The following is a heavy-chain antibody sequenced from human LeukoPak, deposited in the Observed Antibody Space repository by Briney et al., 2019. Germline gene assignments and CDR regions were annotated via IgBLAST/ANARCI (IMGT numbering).Heavy chain of an antibody. CDR3: ARDVAGHDY. CDR1: GFTFSSYS. J-gene: IGHJ4*02. Sequence: GGSLRLSCAASGFTFSSYSMNWVRQAPGKGLEWVSYISSSSSTIYYADSVKGRFTISRDNAKNSLYLQMNSLRAEDTAVYYCARDVAGHDYWGQGTLVTVSS. D-gene: IGHD6-19*01. CDR2: ISSSSSTI. V-gene: IGHV3-48*01.